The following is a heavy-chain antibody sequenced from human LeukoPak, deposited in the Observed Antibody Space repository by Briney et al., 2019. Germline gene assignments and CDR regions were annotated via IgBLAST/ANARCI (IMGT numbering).Heavy chain of an antibody. V-gene: IGHV3-20*04. CDR1: GFTFDDYG. Sequence: PGGSLRLSCAASGFTFDDYGMSWVRQAPGKGLEWVSGINWNGGSTGYADSVKGRFTISRDNAKNSLYLQMNSLRAEDTALYYCARDHYDSSGYYPNYMDVWGKGTTVTVSS. D-gene: IGHD3-22*01. CDR2: INWNGGST. CDR3: ARDHYDSSGYYPNYMDV. J-gene: IGHJ6*03.